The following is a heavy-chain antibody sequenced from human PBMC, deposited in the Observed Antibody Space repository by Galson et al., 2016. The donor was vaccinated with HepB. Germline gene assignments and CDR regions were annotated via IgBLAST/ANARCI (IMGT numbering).Heavy chain of an antibody. D-gene: IGHD3-3*01. Sequence: SVKVSCTASGYTFTNYGINWVRQAPGQGLEWMGWISAYNGNTVYAQKLQGRVTMTTDTSTSTAYMELRSLSSDDTAVYYCARAIENYDFWSGYYKCLDYWGQGTLVTVSS. CDR2: ISAYNGNT. CDR3: ARAIENYDFWSGYYKCLDY. CDR1: GYTFTNYG. J-gene: IGHJ4*02. V-gene: IGHV1-18*01.